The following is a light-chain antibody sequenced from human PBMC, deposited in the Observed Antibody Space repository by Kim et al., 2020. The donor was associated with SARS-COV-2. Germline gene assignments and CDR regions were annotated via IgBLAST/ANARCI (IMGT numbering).Light chain of an antibody. J-gene: IGKJ1*01. CDR2: SAS. CDR1: QGIGDD. Sequence: AIQMTQSPSSLSASVGDRVTITCRASQGIGDDLGWYQQKPGKAPKLLIYSASSLQPGVPTRFSGSGSHTDFTLTISSLQPEDFATYYCLQDYNYPRTFGQGTKVDIK. V-gene: IGKV1-6*01. CDR3: LQDYNYPRT.